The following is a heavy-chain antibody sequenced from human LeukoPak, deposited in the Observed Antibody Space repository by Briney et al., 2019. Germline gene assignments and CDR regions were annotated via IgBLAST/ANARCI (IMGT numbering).Heavy chain of an antibody. V-gene: IGHV3-30*01. D-gene: IGHD4-11*01. Sequence: GGSLRLSCAASGFTFSSYAMHWVRQAPGKGLEWVAVISYDGSNKYYADSVKGRFTISRDDSKNTLYLQMNSLRAEDTAVYYCARSRYDYSNYVYYYYYMDVWGKGTTVTVSS. J-gene: IGHJ6*03. CDR3: ARSRYDYSNYVYYYYYMDV. CDR1: GFTFSSYA. CDR2: ISYDGSNK.